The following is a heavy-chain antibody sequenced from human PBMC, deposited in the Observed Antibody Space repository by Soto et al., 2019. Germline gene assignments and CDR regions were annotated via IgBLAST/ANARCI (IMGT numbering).Heavy chain of an antibody. CDR2: IYYSGST. V-gene: IGHV4-61*01. Sequence: SETLSLTCTVSGGSVSSGSYYWSWIRQPPGKGLEWIGYIYYSGSTNYNPSLKSRVTISVDTSKNQFSLKLSSVTAADTAVYYCARVPPVPAAPHAFDIWGQGTMVTVSS. CDR3: ARVPPVPAAPHAFDI. J-gene: IGHJ3*02. CDR1: GGSVSSGSYY. D-gene: IGHD6-13*01.